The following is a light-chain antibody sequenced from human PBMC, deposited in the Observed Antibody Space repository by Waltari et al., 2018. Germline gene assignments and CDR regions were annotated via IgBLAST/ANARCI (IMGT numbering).Light chain of an antibody. Sequence: QSALTQPTSVSGTPGQSITISCTGTTSDVGNYDLVSWYQQHQGKAPKLLICEVIKRPSVFSSRLSGSKSGNTASLTISGLQAEDEADYYCCSYAGRGTYVFGSGTKVTVL. J-gene: IGLJ1*01. CDR3: CSYAGRGTYV. CDR1: TSDVGNYDL. CDR2: EVI. V-gene: IGLV2-23*02.